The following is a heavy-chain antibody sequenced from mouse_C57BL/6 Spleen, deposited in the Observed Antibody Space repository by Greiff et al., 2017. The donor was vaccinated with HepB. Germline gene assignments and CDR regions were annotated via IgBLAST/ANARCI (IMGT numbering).Heavy chain of an antibody. J-gene: IGHJ2*01. CDR3: ARVPAYYSNYFDY. Sequence: EVKVEESGPGLVKPSQSLSLTCSVTGYSITSGYYWNWIRQFPGNKLEWMGYISYDGSNNYNPSLKNRISITRDTSKNQFFLKLNSVTTEDTATYYCARVPAYYSNYFDYWGQGTTLTVSS. CDR2: ISYDGSN. V-gene: IGHV3-6*01. D-gene: IGHD2-5*01. CDR1: GYSITSGYY.